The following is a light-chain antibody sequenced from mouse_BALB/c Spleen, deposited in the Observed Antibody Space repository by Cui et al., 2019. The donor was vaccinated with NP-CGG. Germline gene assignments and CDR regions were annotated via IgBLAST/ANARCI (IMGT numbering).Light chain of an antibody. Sequence: QAVVTPESGPTTSPGETVTLTCRSSTGAVKTSNYANWVQEKPDHLFTGLIGGTNNRAPGVPARFSGSLIGDKAALTITGAQTEDEAIYFCALWYSNHWVFGGGTKLTVL. CDR3: ALWYSNHWV. J-gene: IGLJ1*01. CDR2: GTN. CDR1: TGAVKTSNY. V-gene: IGLV1*01.